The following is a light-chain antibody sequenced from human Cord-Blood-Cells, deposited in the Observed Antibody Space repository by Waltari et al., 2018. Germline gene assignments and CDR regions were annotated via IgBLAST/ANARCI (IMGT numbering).Light chain of an antibody. CDR1: SSDVGSYNL. Sequence: QSALTQPASVAGSSGQSITISCTGTSSDVGSYNLVSWYQQPPGKAPKLIIYECSKRPSGVSNRFSGSKSGHTASLTIAGLQAEDEADYYCCSYAGSSTWVFGGGTKLTVL. J-gene: IGLJ3*02. V-gene: IGLV2-23*01. CDR3: CSYAGSSTWV. CDR2: ECS.